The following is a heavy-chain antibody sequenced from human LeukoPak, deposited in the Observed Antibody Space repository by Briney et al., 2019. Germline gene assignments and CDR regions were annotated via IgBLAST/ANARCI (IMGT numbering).Heavy chain of an antibody. CDR1: GFTFSSYG. J-gene: IGHJ6*02. D-gene: IGHD2-15*01. CDR3: ARGGRYCSGGSCYGYYYYGMDV. Sequence: PGGSLRLSCAASGFTFSSYGMHWVRQAPGKGLEWVAVIWYDGSNKYYADSVKGRFTISRDNFKNTLYLQMNSLRAEDTAVYYCARGGRYCSGGSCYGYYYYGMDVWGQGTTVTVSS. CDR2: IWYDGSNK. V-gene: IGHV3-33*01.